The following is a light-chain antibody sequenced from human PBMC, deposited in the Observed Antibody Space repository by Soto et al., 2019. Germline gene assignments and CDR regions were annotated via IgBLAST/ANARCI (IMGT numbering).Light chain of an antibody. J-gene: IGKJ1*01. V-gene: IGKV1-6*01. CDR2: GAS. CDR3: LQDYNYPRT. CDR1: QGIRND. Sequence: AIQMTQSPASLSASVGDRVTITCRASQGIRNDLGWYQQKPGKAPKLLIYGASSLQSGVPSRFSGSGSGTDFTLTISSLQPEDFATYYCLQDYNYPRTFGQGTKVDI.